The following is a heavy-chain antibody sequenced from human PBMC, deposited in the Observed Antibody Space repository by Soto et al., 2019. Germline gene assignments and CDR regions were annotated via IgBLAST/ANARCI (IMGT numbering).Heavy chain of an antibody. CDR1: GFTFSNYW. CDR3: ARDLLSYGLDV. V-gene: IGHV3-7*03. Sequence: EVQLVESGGDLVRPGGSLRLSCAASGFTFSNYWMSWVRQAPGKGLEWVANIKQDRSEKYYVDSVKGRFTISRDNAKNSLYLQMKSLRAEDTAVYFCARDLLSYGLDVWGQGTTVTVSS. D-gene: IGHD3-16*02. J-gene: IGHJ6*02. CDR2: IKQDRSEK.